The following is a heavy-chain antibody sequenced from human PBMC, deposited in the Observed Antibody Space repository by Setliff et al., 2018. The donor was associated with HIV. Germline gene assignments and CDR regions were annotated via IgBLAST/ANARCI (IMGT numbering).Heavy chain of an antibody. V-gene: IGHV1-46*02. J-gene: IGHJ3*02. CDR1: GYTFNNFY. Sequence: ASVKVSCKASGYTFNNFYLHWVRLAPGQGLEWMGIINPSGGSTNYAQKFQGRVTMTRDTSTSTVYMELSSLRFEDTAVYYCARDLGSITIFGVVIQGAFDTWGQGTMVTVSS. CDR2: INPSGGST. CDR3: ARDLGSITIFGVVIQGAFDT. D-gene: IGHD3-3*01.